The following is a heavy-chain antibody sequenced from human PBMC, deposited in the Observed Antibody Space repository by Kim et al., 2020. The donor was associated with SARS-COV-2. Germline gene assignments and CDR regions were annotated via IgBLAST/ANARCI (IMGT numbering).Heavy chain of an antibody. D-gene: IGHD6-13*01. CDR3: ARARGGTSTWYGDK. Sequence: GGSLRLSCAGSGFTFSTYGMHWVRQAPGKGLEWIGVITFDGRKKYYADSVRGRFTLSRDDSKNTVYLQMNSLRVEDTALYFCARARGGTSTWYGDKWGQGTLVTVSS. CDR2: ITFDGRKK. V-gene: IGHV3-33*08. CDR1: GFTFSTYG. J-gene: IGHJ4*02.